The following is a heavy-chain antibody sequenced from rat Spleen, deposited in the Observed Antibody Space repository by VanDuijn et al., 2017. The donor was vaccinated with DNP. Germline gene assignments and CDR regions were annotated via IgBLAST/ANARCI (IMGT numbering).Heavy chain of an antibody. D-gene: IGHD1-2*01. CDR3: ARGSSSIYWYFDF. Sequence: EVQLVESGGGLVQPGNSLKLSCAASGFTFSNYGMAWVRQAPTKGLEWVAAISTSGSRTYYPDSVKGRFTISRDDAKSSLYRQMNSLKSEDTATYYCARGSSSIYWYFDFWGPGTMVTVSS. CDR2: ISTSGSRT. V-gene: IGHV5S23*01. J-gene: IGHJ1*01. CDR1: GFTFSNYG.